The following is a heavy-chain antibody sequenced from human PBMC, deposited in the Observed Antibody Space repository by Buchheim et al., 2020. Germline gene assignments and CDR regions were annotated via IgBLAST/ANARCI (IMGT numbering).Heavy chain of an antibody. J-gene: IGHJ6*02. Sequence: EVQLVESGGGLVQPGGSLRLSCAASGFTFSSYAMSWVRQAPGKGLEWVSAISGSGGSTYSADSVKGRFTISRDNSKNTLYLQMNSLRAEDTAVYYCAKEILRRALIKNTGDYYYYGMDVWGQGTT. V-gene: IGHV3-23*04. CDR3: AKEILRRALIKNTGDYYYYGMDV. CDR2: ISGSGGST. D-gene: IGHD1-26*01. CDR1: GFTFSSYA.